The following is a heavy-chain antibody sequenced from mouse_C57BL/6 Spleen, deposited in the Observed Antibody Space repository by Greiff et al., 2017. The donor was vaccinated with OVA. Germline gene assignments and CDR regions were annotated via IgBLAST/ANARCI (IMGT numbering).Heavy chain of an antibody. CDR1: GYTFTSYW. Sequence: QVQLQQPGAELVRPGSSVKLSCKASGYTFTSYWMHWVKQRPIQGLEWIGNIYPSDSETHYNKKFTYKATLTVDKTSSTAYLQLSSLTYEDAAVYYCARSRDMDYWGKGTSVTVSS. CDR3: ARSRDMDY. CDR2: IYPSDSET. J-gene: IGHJ4*01. V-gene: IGHV1-52*01.